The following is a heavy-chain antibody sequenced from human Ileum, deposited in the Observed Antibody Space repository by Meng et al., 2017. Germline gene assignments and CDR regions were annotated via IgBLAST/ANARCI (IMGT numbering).Heavy chain of an antibody. Sequence: GGSLRLSCATSGFIFSNAWMNWVRQAPGKGLEWVASITPDGSETYYVDSVKGRFTISRDNATRSLFLQMDSLRMEDTALYYCARDRAYKAFDIWGQGTMVTVSS. CDR3: ARDRAYKAFDI. D-gene: IGHD3-16*01. V-gene: IGHV3-7*01. CDR1: GFIFSNAW. J-gene: IGHJ3*02. CDR2: ITPDGSET.